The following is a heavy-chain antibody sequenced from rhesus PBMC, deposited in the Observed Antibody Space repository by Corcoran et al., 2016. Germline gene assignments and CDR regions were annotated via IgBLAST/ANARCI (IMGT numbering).Heavy chain of an antibody. CDR1: GFTFSNYG. CDR3: AVTAYYSGSDFDY. J-gene: IGHJ4*01. CDR2: INSDGGTT. D-gene: IGHD3-16*01. V-gene: IGHV3S5*01. Sequence: EVQLVETGGGLVQPGGSLKLSCAASGFTFSNYGMSWVRQAPGKGLEWVSAINSDGGTTYYADSVKGRFTISRDNSKNTLSLQMNSLRAEDTAVYYCAVTAYYSGSDFDYWGQGVLVTVSS.